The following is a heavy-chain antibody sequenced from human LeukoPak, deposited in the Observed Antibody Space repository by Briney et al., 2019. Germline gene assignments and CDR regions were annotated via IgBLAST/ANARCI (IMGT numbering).Heavy chain of an antibody. CDR3: ARDLLEQGAAAPGNWFDP. CDR1: GFTFSSYS. D-gene: IGHD6-13*01. J-gene: IGHJ5*02. Sequence: PGGSLRLSCAASGFTFSSYSMHWVRQAPGKGLEWVAVIWYGGSNKYYADSVKGRFTISRDNSKNTLYLQMNSLRAEDTAVYYCARDLLEQGAAAPGNWFDPWGQGTLVTVSS. CDR2: IWYGGSNK. V-gene: IGHV3-33*08.